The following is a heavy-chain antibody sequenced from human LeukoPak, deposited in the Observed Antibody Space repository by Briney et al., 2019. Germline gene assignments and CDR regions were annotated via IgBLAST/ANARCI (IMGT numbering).Heavy chain of an antibody. J-gene: IGHJ4*02. CDR2: IFYIGTP. Sequence: SETLSLTCTVSSGSISGHYWGWIRQSPGKGLELMGYIFYIGTPNYSPSLRSRVTISVDTSRNQFSLRLSPVTAADTAIYYCARIITGAVAFDDWGQGILVTVSS. CDR1: SGSISGHY. CDR3: ARIITGAVAFDD. D-gene: IGHD1-14*01. V-gene: IGHV4-59*08.